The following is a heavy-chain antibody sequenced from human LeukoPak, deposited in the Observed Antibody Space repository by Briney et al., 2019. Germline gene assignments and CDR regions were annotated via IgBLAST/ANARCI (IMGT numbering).Heavy chain of an antibody. Sequence: GGSLRLSCAASGFTFSSYTIGWVRQTPGKGLEWVANIKKDGSEKYYVDSVRGRFTISRDNAKNSLYLQMNSLRAEDTAVYYCAADGYSSPFDHWGQGTLVTVSS. V-gene: IGHV3-7*01. CDR1: GFTFSSYT. CDR2: IKKDGSEK. J-gene: IGHJ4*02. D-gene: IGHD5-24*01. CDR3: AADGYSSPFDH.